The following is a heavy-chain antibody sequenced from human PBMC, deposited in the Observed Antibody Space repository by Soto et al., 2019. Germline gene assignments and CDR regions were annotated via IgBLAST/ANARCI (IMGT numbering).Heavy chain of an antibody. CDR3: ARERVLPYYYHYCMDV. J-gene: IGHJ6*04. CDR2: INHSGIT. D-gene: IGHD2-15*01. Sequence: QVQLQQWGAGLLKPSDTLSLTCAVYGVSFSGYYWSWIRQPPGKRLEWFGEINHSGITNYNPSLKSRVTISVDTSKNQFTLKLSSVTAADTAVYYWARERVLPYYYHYCMDVWGEGTTVTVSS. CDR1: GVSFSGYY. V-gene: IGHV4-34*01.